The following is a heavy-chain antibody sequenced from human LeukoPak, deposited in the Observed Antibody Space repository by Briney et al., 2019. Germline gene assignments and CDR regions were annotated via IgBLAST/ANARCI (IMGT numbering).Heavy chain of an antibody. CDR2: INHGGST. CDR3: AGGPYFYDSSGYYNSYYYGMDV. Sequence: SETLSLTCTVYGGSFSGYYWSWIRQPPGKGLEWIGEINHGGSTNYNPSLKSRVTISVDTSKNQFSLKLSSVSAADTAVYYCAGGPYFYDSSGYYNSYYYGMDVWGQGTTVTVSS. D-gene: IGHD3-22*01. CDR1: GGSFSGYY. V-gene: IGHV4-34*01. J-gene: IGHJ6*02.